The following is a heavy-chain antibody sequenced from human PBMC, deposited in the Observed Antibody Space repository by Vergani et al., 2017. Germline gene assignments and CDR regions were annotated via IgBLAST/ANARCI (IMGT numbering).Heavy chain of an antibody. CDR3: ARRADYDPLTGKTNYFDP. CDR2: IYHTGSA. J-gene: IGHJ5*02. D-gene: IGHD3-9*01. V-gene: IGHV4-31*03. CDR1: GDSIENDEFH. Sequence: QVVLQESGPGLVKASQTLSLTCTLSGDSIENDEFHWSWLRHRPGKGLEWIGYIYHTGSAYYNPSLKGRVTISVDTSKNQFSLMVTSVTDADTAVYNCARRADYDPLTGKTNYFDPWGQGTLVTVSS.